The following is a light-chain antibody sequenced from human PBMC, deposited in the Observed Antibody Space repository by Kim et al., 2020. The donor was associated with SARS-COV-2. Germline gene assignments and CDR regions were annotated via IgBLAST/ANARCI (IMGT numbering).Light chain of an antibody. J-gene: IGKJ2*01. V-gene: IGKV3-20*01. Sequence: SPGEGATLSCRASQSVRQTYVAWYQQKPGEAPRRRIYGGSRRGTGSPDRFSGSGSGTDFTLTNSGVEPEDFTVYYCQQYGSELPYTLAQGTKLEI. CDR1: QSVRQTY. CDR3: QQYGSELPYT. CDR2: GGS.